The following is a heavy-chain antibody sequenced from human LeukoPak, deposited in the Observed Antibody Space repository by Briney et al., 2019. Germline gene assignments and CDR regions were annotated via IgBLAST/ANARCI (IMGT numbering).Heavy chain of an antibody. CDR1: GGSISSGGYY. Sequence: PSQTLSLTCTVSGGSISSGGYYWSWIRQHPGKGLEWIGYIYYSGSTYYNPSLKSRVTISVDTSKNQFSLKLSSVTAADTAVYYCAREGSSWVRAWFDPWGQGTLVTVSS. CDR3: AREGSSWVRAWFDP. J-gene: IGHJ5*02. CDR2: IYYSGST. D-gene: IGHD6-13*01. V-gene: IGHV4-31*03.